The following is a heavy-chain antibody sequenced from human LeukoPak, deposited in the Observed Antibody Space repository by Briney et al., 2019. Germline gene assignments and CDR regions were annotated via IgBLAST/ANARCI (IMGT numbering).Heavy chain of an antibody. CDR2: INSTSRSYI. CDR1: GFTFSSYN. Sequence: GGSLSLSCAASGFTFSSYNMNWIRQAPGKGLEWVSSINSTSRSYIYYADSVRGRFTISRDNAKNSLYLQMNSLRAEDTAVYYCARDKGGITMVRGVIRVSPYYMDVWGKGTTVTISS. J-gene: IGHJ6*03. CDR3: ARDKGGITMVRGVIRVSPYYMDV. V-gene: IGHV3-21*01. D-gene: IGHD3-10*01.